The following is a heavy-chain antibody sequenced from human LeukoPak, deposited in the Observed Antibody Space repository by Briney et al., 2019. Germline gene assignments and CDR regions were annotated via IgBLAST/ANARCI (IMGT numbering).Heavy chain of an antibody. Sequence: SETLSLTCTVSGGSISTYYWSWIRQPPGKGLEWIGYMYNSGSTNYNPSLKSRATISIDTSKNQVSLRLSSVTAADTAVYYCARQGSGGRSFDDWGQGTMVTVSS. V-gene: IGHV4-59*08. CDR1: GGSISTYY. J-gene: IGHJ3*01. D-gene: IGHD1-26*01. CDR3: ARQGSGGRSFDD. CDR2: MYNSGST.